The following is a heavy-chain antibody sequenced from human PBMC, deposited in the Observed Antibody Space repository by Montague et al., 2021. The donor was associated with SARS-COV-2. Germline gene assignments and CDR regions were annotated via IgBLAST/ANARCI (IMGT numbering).Heavy chain of an antibody. V-gene: IGHV4-39*02. Sequence: SETLSLTCSVSSGSTISRGYYWGWIRQPPGKELEWIGNIDYRGTTSYXXXVESRGTISVDTSKNHLSLRLRSVTAADTAVYFCARGMIRGVTTPFDYWGQGSQVAVSS. CDR1: SGSTISRGYY. D-gene: IGHD3-10*01. CDR2: IDYRGTT. J-gene: IGHJ4*02. CDR3: ARGMIRGVTTPFDY.